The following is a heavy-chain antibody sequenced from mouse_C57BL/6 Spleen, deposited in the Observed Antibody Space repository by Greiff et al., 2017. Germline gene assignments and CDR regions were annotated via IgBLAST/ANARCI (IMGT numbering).Heavy chain of an antibody. J-gene: IGHJ4*01. V-gene: IGHV5-17*01. CDR1: GFTFSDYG. CDR2: ISSGSSTI. Sequence: EVKLMESGGGLVKPGGSLKLSCAASGFTFSDYGMHWVRQAPEKGLEWVAYISSGSSTIYYADTVKGRFTISRDNAKNPLFLQMTSLRSEDTAMYYCATYYSKYLGAMDYWGQGTSVTVSS. CDR3: ATYYSKYLGAMDY. D-gene: IGHD2-5*01.